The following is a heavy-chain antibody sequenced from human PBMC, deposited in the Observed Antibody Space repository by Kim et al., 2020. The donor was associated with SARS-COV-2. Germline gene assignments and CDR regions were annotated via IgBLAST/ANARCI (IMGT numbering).Heavy chain of an antibody. CDR3: AKESDDPYNWFDP. V-gene: IGHV3-9*01. CDR1: GFTFSDYA. CDR2: IAWNSADM. J-gene: IGHJ5*02. Sequence: GGSLRLSCAASGFTFSDYAMHWVRQTPGKGLEWVSRIAWNSADMAYVDSVKGRFTISRDNAKNSLYLQMNSLRPEDTALYYCAKESDDPYNWFDPWGQGTLVTVSS.